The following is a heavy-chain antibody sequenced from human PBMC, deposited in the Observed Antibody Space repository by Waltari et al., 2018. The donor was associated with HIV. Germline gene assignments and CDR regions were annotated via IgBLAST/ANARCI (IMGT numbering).Heavy chain of an antibody. V-gene: IGHV3-21*01. D-gene: IGHD3-9*01. CDR2: ISSSSSYK. CDR3: ARDISYYYGMDV. CDR1: GFTFSSYS. Sequence: EVQLVESGGGLVKPGGSLRLSCAASGFTFSSYSMNWVRQAPGKGLGWVSSISSSSSYKYYADSVKGRFTISRDNAKNSLYLQMNSLRAEDTAVYYCARDISYYYGMDVWGQGTTVTVSS. J-gene: IGHJ6*02.